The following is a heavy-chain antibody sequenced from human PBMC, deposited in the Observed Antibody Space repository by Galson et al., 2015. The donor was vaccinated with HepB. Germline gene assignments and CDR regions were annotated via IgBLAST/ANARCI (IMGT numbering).Heavy chain of an antibody. Sequence: SVKVSCKASGYTFTSYGISWARQAPGRGLEWMGWISAYNGNTNYAQKLQGRVTMTTDTSTSTAYMELRSLRSDDTAVYYCARGNSGSYADQYNWFDPWGQGTLVTVSS. CDR1: GYTFTSYG. D-gene: IGHD1-26*01. J-gene: IGHJ5*02. V-gene: IGHV1-18*01. CDR3: ARGNSGSYADQYNWFDP. CDR2: ISAYNGNT.